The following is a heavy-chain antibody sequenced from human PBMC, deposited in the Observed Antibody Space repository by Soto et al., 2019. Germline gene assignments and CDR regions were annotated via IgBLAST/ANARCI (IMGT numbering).Heavy chain of an antibody. Sequence: SQTLSLTCAISGDSVSSNSAGWNWIRQSPLRGLEWLGRTYYRSKWYNDYALSVKSRITINPDTSRNQFSLQLNSVSPEDTAVYYCARDTTNWYFDYWGQGSLVTVSS. V-gene: IGHV6-1*01. CDR3: ARDTTNWYFDY. CDR2: TYYRSKWYN. D-gene: IGHD1-1*01. J-gene: IGHJ4*02. CDR1: GDSVSSNSAG.